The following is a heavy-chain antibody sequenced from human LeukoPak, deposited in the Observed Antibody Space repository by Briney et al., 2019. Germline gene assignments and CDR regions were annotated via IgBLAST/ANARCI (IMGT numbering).Heavy chain of an antibody. J-gene: IGHJ4*02. CDR3: AREVAYDILTGCLDY. D-gene: IGHD3-9*01. CDR1: GFTFSSYA. V-gene: IGHV3-30-3*01. CDR2: ISYDGSNK. Sequence: PGRSLRLSCAASGFTFSSYAMHWVRQAPGKGLEWVAVISYDGSNKYYADSVKGRFTISRDNSKNTLYLQMNSLRAEDTAVYYCAREVAYDILTGCLDYWGQGTLVTVSS.